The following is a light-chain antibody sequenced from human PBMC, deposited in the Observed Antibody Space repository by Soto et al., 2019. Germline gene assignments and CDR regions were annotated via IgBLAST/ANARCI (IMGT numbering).Light chain of an antibody. CDR1: QSISSW. CDR2: KAS. Sequence: DIQMTQSPSTLAAAAGNTVTIICRASQSISSWLAWYQQKPGKAPKLLIYKASSLESGVPSRFSGSGSGTEFSLTISRLQPDAFATYYCQQYNSYSFGQGTKVDIK. CDR3: QQYNSYS. J-gene: IGKJ1*01. V-gene: IGKV1-5*03.